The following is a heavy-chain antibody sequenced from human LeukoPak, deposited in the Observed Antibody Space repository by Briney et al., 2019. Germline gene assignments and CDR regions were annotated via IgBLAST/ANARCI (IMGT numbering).Heavy chain of an antibody. V-gene: IGHV3-69-1*02. CDR1: GLTFTYSD. CDR3: ARNFDS. CDR2: ITRRSPNL. J-gene: IGHJ4*02. Sequence: GGSLRLSCVASGLTFTYSDFNWIREAPGKGLEWLSTITRRSPNLYYADSVKGRFTTSRDDAKDSVYLQMENLRVEDTAIYYCARNFDSWGQGTLVTVSS.